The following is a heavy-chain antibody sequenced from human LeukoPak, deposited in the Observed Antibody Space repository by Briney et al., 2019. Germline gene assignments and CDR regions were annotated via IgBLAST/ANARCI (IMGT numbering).Heavy chain of an antibody. CDR3: ARDLRKDYGSGSYYYFDY. V-gene: IGHV3-11*01. J-gene: IGHJ4*02. Sequence: GGSLRLSCAASGFTFSNYVMSWVRQAPGKGLEWVSYISSSGSTIYYADSVKGRFTISRDNAKNSLYLQMNSLRAEDTAVYYCARDLRKDYGSGSYYYFDYWGQGTLVTVSS. D-gene: IGHD3-10*01. CDR1: GFTFSNYV. CDR2: ISSSGSTI.